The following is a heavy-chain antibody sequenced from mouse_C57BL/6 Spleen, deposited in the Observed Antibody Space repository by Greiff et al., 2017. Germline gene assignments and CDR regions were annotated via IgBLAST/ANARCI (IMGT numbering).Heavy chain of an antibody. V-gene: IGHV1-22*01. Sequence: EVQGVESGPELVKPGASVKMSCKASGYTFTDYNMHWVKQSHGKSLEWIGYINPNNGGTSYNQKFKGKATLTVNKSSSTAYMELRSLTSEDSAVYYCAREDTTVVRYFDVWGTGTTVTVSS. CDR1: GYTFTDYN. D-gene: IGHD1-1*01. CDR2: INPNNGGT. CDR3: AREDTTVVRYFDV. J-gene: IGHJ1*03.